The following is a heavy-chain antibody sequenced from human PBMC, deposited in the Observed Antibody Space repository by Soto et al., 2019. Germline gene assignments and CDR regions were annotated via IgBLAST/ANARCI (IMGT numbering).Heavy chain of an antibody. V-gene: IGHV4-39*01. D-gene: IGHD3-10*01. CDR1: GGSISTSSYF. CDR3: ARHRWGSGSYSGLLDF. CDR2: VHDSGSA. Sequence: QLQLQESGPGLVKPSETLSLTCSVSGGSISTSSYFWGWIRQPPGKGLELVGAVHDSGSANYRSSLQSRVTISVDTSQNQFSLRLRSVTAADTAVYYCARHRWGSGSYSGLLDFWGQGALVTVSS. J-gene: IGHJ4*02.